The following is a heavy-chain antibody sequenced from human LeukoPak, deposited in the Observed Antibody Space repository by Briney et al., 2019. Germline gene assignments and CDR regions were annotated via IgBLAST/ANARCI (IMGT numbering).Heavy chain of an antibody. CDR1: GFTFSSYA. D-gene: IGHD3-22*01. CDR2: ISYDGSNK. CDR3: AKHYYDSSGYRTKTTPRYYFDY. Sequence: GGSLRLSCAASGFTFSSYAMHWVRQAPGKGLEWVAVISYDGSNKYYADSVKGRFTISRDNSKNTLYLQMNSLRAEDTAVYYCAKHYYDSSGYRTKTTPRYYFDYWGQGTLVTVSS. J-gene: IGHJ4*02. V-gene: IGHV3-30*04.